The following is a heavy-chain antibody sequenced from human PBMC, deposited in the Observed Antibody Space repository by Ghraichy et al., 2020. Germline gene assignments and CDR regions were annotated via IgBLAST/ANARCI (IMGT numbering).Heavy chain of an antibody. Sequence: SCTASGFTFSLYAMIWVRRAPGKGLEWVSCITGIAGGTYYADSVKGRFTISRDNSKNTLYLEVTSLRVEDTAVYYCGRGVANYYYFGLDVWGQGTKVTVSS. CDR1: GFTFSLYA. D-gene: IGHD2-15*01. CDR2: ITGIAGGT. J-gene: IGHJ6*02. CDR3: GRGVANYYYFGLDV. V-gene: IGHV3-23*01.